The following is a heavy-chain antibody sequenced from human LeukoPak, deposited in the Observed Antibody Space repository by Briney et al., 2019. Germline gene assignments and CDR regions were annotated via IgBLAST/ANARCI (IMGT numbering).Heavy chain of an antibody. CDR3: AKLTYGGNSGGSY. CDR1: GFTFSSYA. J-gene: IGHJ4*02. V-gene: IGHV3-23*01. D-gene: IGHD4-23*01. CDR2: ISGSGGST. Sequence: GGSLRLSCAASGFTFSSYAMSWVRQAPGKGLDWVSAISGSGGSTYYADSVKGRFTISRDNSKNTLYLQMNSLRVEDTAVYYCAKLTYGGNSGGSYWGQGTLVTVSS.